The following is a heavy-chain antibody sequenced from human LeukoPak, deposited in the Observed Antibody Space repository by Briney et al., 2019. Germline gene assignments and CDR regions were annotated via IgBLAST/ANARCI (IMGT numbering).Heavy chain of an antibody. J-gene: IGHJ4*02. CDR1: GGTFSSYA. D-gene: IGHD3-10*01. Sequence: ASVKVSCKASGGTFSSYAISWVRQAPGQGLEWMGWINTNTGNPTYAQGFTGRFVFSLDTSVSTAYLQISSLKAEDTAVYYCARDYYGSGSYYNEVMDYWGQGTLVTVSS. CDR2: INTNTGNP. CDR3: ARDYYGSGSYYNEVMDY. V-gene: IGHV7-4-1*02.